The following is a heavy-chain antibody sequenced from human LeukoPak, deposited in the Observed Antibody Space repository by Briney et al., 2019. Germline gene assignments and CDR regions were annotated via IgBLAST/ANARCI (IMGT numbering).Heavy chain of an antibody. Sequence: GGSLRLSCAASGFTFSSYAMHWVRQALGKGLEWVAVISYDGSNKYYADSVKGRFTISRDNSKNTLYLQMNSLRAEDTAVYYCARAESYWKPAHGDWGQGTLVTVSS. D-gene: IGHD1-1*01. V-gene: IGHV3-30-3*01. CDR3: ARAESYWKPAHGD. J-gene: IGHJ4*02. CDR1: GFTFSSYA. CDR2: ISYDGSNK.